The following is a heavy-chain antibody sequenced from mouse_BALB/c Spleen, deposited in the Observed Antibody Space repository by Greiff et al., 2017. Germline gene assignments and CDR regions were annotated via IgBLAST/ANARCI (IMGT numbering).Heavy chain of an antibody. J-gene: IGHJ3*01. CDR1: GFSLTSYG. Sequence: VKLQESGPGLVAPSQSLSITCTVSGFSLTSYGVSWVRQPPGKGLEWLGVIWGDGSTNYHSALISRLSISKDNSKSQVFLKLNSLQTDDTATYYCAKHLNSLLQDWFAYWGQGTLVTVSA. D-gene: IGHD1-2*01. CDR2: IWGDGST. V-gene: IGHV2-3*01. CDR3: AKHLNSLLQDWFAY.